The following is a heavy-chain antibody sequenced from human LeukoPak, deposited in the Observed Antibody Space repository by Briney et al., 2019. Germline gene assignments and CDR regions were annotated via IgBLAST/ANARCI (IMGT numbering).Heavy chain of an antibody. Sequence: PGGSLRLSCAASGFTFGHYAMHWVRQAPGKGLEYVSAISSNGGSTYYANSVKGRFTISRDNSKNTLYLQMGSLRAEDMAVYYCARGQGRVNSYGFFDYWGQGTLVTVSS. CDR2: ISSNGGST. CDR3: ARGQGRVNSYGFFDY. CDR1: GFTFGHYA. V-gene: IGHV3-64*01. J-gene: IGHJ4*02. D-gene: IGHD4-17*01.